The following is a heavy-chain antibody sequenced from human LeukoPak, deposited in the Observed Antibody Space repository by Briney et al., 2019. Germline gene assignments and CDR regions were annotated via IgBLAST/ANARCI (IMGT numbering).Heavy chain of an antibody. CDR1: GYTFTSYD. CDR3: ATESYYGSGSSSYGMDV. D-gene: IGHD3-10*01. J-gene: IGHJ6*02. Sequence: ASVKVSCKASGYTFTSYDINWVRQATGQGLEWMGWMNPNSGNTGYAQKFQGRVTMTRNTSISTAYMELSSLRSEDTAVYYCATESYYGSGSSSYGMDVWGQGTTVTVSS. CDR2: MNPNSGNT. V-gene: IGHV1-8*01.